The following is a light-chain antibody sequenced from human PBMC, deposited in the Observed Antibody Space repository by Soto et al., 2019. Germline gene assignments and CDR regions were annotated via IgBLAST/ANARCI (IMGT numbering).Light chain of an antibody. CDR2: DVS. J-gene: IGLJ1*01. CDR3: SSYTSSSTRG. Sequence: QSALTQPASVSGSPGQSITISCTGTSSDVCGYNYVSWYQQHPGKAPKLMIYDVSNRPSGVSNRFSGYKSGNTASLTISGLQAEDEGDYYYSSYTSSSTRGFGNGTKGTVL. V-gene: IGLV2-14*01. CDR1: SSDVCGYNY.